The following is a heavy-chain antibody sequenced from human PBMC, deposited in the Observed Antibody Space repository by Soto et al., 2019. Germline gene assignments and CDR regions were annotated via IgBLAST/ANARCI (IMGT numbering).Heavy chain of an antibody. CDR1: GFPFSSYG. CDR2: ISYDGSNK. CDR3: AGGQYYFDY. J-gene: IGHJ4*02. V-gene: IGHV3-30*03. Sequence: QVQLVESGGGVVQSGTSLSLSCAASGFPFSSYGMHWVRQAPGKGLEWVAQISYDGSNKFYADSVKGRFTISRDNSKNTLYLQMSSLRAEDTAVYYCAGGQYYFDYCGQGTVVSVSS. D-gene: IGHD2-15*01.